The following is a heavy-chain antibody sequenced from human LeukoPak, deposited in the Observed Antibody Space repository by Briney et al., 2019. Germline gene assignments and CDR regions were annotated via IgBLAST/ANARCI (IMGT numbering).Heavy chain of an antibody. V-gene: IGHV4-34*01. D-gene: IGHD5-24*01. CDR3: ARGDGRDGYKGRLDY. Sequence: SETLSLTCAVYGGSFSGYYWSWIRQPPGKGLEWIGEINHSGSTDYNPSLKSRVTISVDTSKNQFSLKLSSVTAADTAVYYCARGDGRDGYKGRLDYWGQGTLVTVSS. CDR1: GGSFSGYY. J-gene: IGHJ4*02. CDR2: INHSGST.